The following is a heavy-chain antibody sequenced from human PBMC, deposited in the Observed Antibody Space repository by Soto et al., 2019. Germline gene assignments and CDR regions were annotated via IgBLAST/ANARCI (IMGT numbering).Heavy chain of an antibody. CDR3: AKVPASSLTASRPFDQ. CDR2: ISASGQST. V-gene: IGHV3-23*01. J-gene: IGHJ4*02. Sequence: GGSLILSCAASGFTFNNYGISCVRQAPGKGLEWVATISASGQSTYFADSVKGRFTISRDNSRNTQYLLMSSLRAEDTAVYYCAKVPASSLTASRPFDQWGQGTLVTVSS. CDR1: GFTFNNYG. D-gene: IGHD5-18*01.